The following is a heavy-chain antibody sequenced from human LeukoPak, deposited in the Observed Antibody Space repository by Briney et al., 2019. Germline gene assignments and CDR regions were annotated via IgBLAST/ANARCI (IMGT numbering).Heavy chain of an antibody. Sequence: SEALSLTCTVSGGSLTIGHYYWTWIRQHPGKGLEWIGYIHPSGITDYNPSLQSRVTMSLDTSQNQFSLKLTSVTAADTAIYYCARGQDAFKTGYWGQGTLVTVSS. J-gene: IGHJ4*02. D-gene: IGHD5-24*01. CDR1: GGSLTIGHYY. V-gene: IGHV4-31*03. CDR2: IHPSGIT. CDR3: ARGQDAFKTGY.